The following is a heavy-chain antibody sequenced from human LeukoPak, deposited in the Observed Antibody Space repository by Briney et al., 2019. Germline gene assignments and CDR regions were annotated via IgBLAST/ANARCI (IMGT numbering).Heavy chain of an antibody. CDR2: IYSSGHTI. Sequence: GGFLRLSCTASGFAFSSYEMNWVRQAPGKGLEWVSYIYSSGHTIYYADSVKGRFTISRDNAKNSLYLQMNSLRAEDTAVYYCATGGWLQPFDYWGQGTLVTVSS. J-gene: IGHJ4*02. CDR3: ATGGWLQPFDY. CDR1: GFAFSSYE. D-gene: IGHD5-24*01. V-gene: IGHV3-48*03.